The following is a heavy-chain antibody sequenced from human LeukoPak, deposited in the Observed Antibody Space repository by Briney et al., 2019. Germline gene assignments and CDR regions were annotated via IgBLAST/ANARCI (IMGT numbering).Heavy chain of an antibody. CDR2: INWNGGST. V-gene: IGHV3-20*04. CDR3: ATGGITIFGVVTYPND. J-gene: IGHJ4*02. CDR1: GFTFDDYG. Sequence: PGGSLRLSCAASGFTFDDYGMSWVRHAPGKGLEWVSGINWNGGSTGYADSVKGRFTISRDNAKNSLYLQMNSLRAEDTALYYCATGGITIFGVVTYPNDGGQGTLVTVSA. D-gene: IGHD3-3*01.